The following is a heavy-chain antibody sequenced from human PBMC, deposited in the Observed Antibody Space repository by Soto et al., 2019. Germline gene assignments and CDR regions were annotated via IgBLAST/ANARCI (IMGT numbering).Heavy chain of an antibody. CDR1: GFTFSNAW. D-gene: IGHD3-3*01. Sequence: GESLKISCAASGFTFSNAWMSWVRQAPGKGLEWVGRIKSKTDGGTTDYAAPVKGRFTISRDDSKNTLYLQMNSLKTEDTAVYYCTSLTYYDFWSGYYTGIPPYYWGQGTLVTVSS. CDR3: TSLTYYDFWSGYYTGIPPYY. V-gene: IGHV3-15*01. CDR2: IKSKTDGGTT. J-gene: IGHJ4*02.